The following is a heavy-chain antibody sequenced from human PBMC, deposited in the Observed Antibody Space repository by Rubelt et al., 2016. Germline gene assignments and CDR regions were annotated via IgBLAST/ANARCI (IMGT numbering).Heavy chain of an antibody. D-gene: IGHD3-10*01. CDR1: GGSISSSSYY. Sequence: QLQLQESGPGLVKPSETLSLTCTVSGGSISSSSYYWGWIRQPPGKGLEWIGSIYYSGSTYYNPSLKCCCPISVDTSKNQFFPKLISLTAAGTAVYYSARGRYGGVRGVISHYVDDGGQGTLVTVSS. V-gene: IGHV4-39*07. J-gene: IGHJ4*02. CDR2: IYYSGST. CDR3: ARGRYGGVRGVISHYVDD.